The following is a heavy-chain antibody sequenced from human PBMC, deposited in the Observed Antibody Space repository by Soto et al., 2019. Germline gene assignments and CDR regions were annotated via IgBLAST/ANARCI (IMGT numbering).Heavy chain of an antibody. CDR1: GYSFASYW. V-gene: IGHV5-51*01. J-gene: IGHJ6*02. CDR2: IYPGDSDT. D-gene: IGHD6-6*01. CDR3: ARTRSFTLGFYYDGMDV. Sequence: GESLKISCQGSGYSFASYWIGWVRQMPGEDLEWMGIIYPGDSDTRYSPSFQGQVTISADKSLRTAYLQWTSLKASDTALYYCARTRSFTLGFYYDGMDVWGQGTTATVSS.